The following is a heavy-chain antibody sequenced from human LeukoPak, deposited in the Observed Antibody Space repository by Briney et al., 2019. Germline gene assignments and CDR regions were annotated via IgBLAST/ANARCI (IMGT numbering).Heavy chain of an antibody. CDR1: GFSVSSKF. CDR2: IKQDGSEK. CDR3: AREDHSNYNY. J-gene: IGHJ4*02. Sequence: GESLRLSCAASGFSVSSKFMNWVRQAPGKGLEWVANIKQDGSEKYYVDSVKGRFTISRDNAKNSLYLQMNSLRAEDTAVYYCAREDHSNYNYWGQGTLVTVSS. V-gene: IGHV3-7*01. D-gene: IGHD4-11*01.